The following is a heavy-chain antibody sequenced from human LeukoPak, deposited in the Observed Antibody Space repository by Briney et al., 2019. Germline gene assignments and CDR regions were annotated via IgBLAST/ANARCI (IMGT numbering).Heavy chain of an antibody. J-gene: IGHJ4*02. V-gene: IGHV4-34*01. CDR3: ARNPRITMIAVASHGGYYFDY. CDR1: GGSFSGYY. D-gene: IGHD3-22*01. Sequence: KPSETLSLTCAVYGGSFSGYYWSWIRQPPGKGLEWIGEINHSGSTNYNPSLKSRVTISVDTSKNQFSLKLSSVTAADTAVYYCARNPRITMIAVASHGGYYFDYWGQGTLVTVSS. CDR2: INHSGST.